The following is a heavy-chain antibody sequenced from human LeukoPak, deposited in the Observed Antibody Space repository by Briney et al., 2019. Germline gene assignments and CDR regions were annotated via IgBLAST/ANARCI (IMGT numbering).Heavy chain of an antibody. D-gene: IGHD5-24*01. V-gene: IGHV3-7*04. CDR1: GFTFSSYW. CDR3: ARETEMANLDY. Sequence: GGSLRLSCTASGFTFSSYWMNWVRQAPGKGLEWVANIKQDGSEKYYVDSVKGRFTISRDNAKKSLYLQMNSLRAEDTAVYYCARETEMANLDYWGQGTPVTVSS. CDR2: IKQDGSEK. J-gene: IGHJ4*02.